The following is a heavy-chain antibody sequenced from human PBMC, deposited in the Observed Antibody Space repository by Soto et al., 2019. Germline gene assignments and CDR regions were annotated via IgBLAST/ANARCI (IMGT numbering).Heavy chain of an antibody. CDR3: AKETWFRDDYLDVDH. V-gene: IGHV3-23*01. Sequence: PGGSLRLSCASSGFTFSDHSMDWVRQAPGKGLEWVSAITSGGTTYYADSVKGRFTISRDNSKNTLYLQMNSLGAEDTAVYYCAKETWFRDDYLDVDHWGQGTLVTVSS. D-gene: IGHD4-17*01. CDR2: ITSGGTT. CDR1: GFTFSDHS. J-gene: IGHJ4*02.